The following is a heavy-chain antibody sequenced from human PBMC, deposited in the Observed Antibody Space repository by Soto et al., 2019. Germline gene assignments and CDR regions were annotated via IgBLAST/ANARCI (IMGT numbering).Heavy chain of an antibody. CDR2: ISISSSYI. D-gene: IGHD6-13*01. V-gene: IGHV3-21*01. CDR3: ARESSSWGDYYYYYGLDV. J-gene: IGHJ6*02. Sequence: PGGSLRLSCAASVFTFSSYSMNLVRQAPGKGLECVSSISISSSYIYYADSVKGRFTISRDNAKNSLYLQMNSLRAEDKAVYYCARESSSWGDYYYYYGLDVWGQGTTVTVSS. CDR1: VFTFSSYS.